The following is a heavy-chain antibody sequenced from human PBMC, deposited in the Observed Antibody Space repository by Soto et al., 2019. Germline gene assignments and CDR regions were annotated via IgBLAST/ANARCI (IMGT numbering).Heavy chain of an antibody. Sequence: GESLKISCKGSGYSFTSYWIGWVRQMPGKGLEWMGIIYPGDSDTRYSPSFQGQVTISADKSISTAYLQWSSLKASDTAMYYCARRKTISGYYCYYGMDVWGQGTTVTVSS. CDR1: GYSFTSYW. CDR3: ARRKTISGYYCYYGMDV. J-gene: IGHJ6*02. V-gene: IGHV5-51*01. CDR2: IYPGDSDT. D-gene: IGHD3-10*01.